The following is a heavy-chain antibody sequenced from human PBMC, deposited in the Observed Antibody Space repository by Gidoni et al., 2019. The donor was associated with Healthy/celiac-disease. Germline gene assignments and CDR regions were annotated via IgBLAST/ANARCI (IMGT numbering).Heavy chain of an antibody. CDR3: ARYCSGGSCYWGFDY. CDR1: GGYIRSSSYY. J-gene: IGHJ4*02. V-gene: IGHV4-39*01. Sequence: QLQLQESGPGLVKPSETLSLTCTVSGGYIRSSSYYGGWIRQPPGKGLECIGSIYYSGGTYYNPSLKSRVTISVDTSKNQFSLKLSSVTAADTAVYYCARYCSGGSCYWGFDYWGQGTLVTVSS. CDR2: IYYSGGT. D-gene: IGHD2-15*01.